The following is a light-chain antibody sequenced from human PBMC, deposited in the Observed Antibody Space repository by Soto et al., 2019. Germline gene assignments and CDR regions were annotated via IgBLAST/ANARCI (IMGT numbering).Light chain of an antibody. J-gene: IGLJ7*01. CDR1: SGSIASNY. CDR3: QSYDSSNHAV. Sequence: NFMLTQPHSVSASPGKTVTISCTGSSGSIASNYVQWYQQRLGSAPTTVIYEDNQRPSGVPDRFSGSIDSSSNSASLTISGLKTEDEADYYCQSYDSSNHAVFGGGTQLTVL. CDR2: EDN. V-gene: IGLV6-57*02.